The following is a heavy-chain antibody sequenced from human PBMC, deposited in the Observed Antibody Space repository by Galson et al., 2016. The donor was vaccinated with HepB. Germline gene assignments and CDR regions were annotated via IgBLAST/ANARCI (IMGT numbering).Heavy chain of an antibody. D-gene: IGHD3-22*01. V-gene: IGHV4-59*01. Sequence: SETLSLTCTVSGASITTYYWSWIRQPPGKALEWIGYIHHRWSTKYNPSLNSRVTMSLDTSENQFSLSLRSVTAADTAVYYCARDLYYYETSGFQLGYFQYLGQGALVTVSS. CDR2: IHHRWST. CDR3: ARDLYYYETSGFQLGYFQY. J-gene: IGHJ1*01. CDR1: GASITTYY.